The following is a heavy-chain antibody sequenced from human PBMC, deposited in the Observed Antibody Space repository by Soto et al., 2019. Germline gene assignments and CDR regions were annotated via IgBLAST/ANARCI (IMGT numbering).Heavy chain of an antibody. J-gene: IGHJ4*02. Sequence: QAQLQEAGPGLVKPSQTLSLTCSVSGASISSGDYYWSWFRQPPGKGLEWIGYIYQNGGTYCNPSINSRFNISLDTSNNTFSLKLTYVSAADPAVYYCASQVIEHSSCSFLYDYWGQGTLVTVSS. D-gene: IGHD2-15*01. CDR3: ASQVIEHSSCSFLYDY. CDR2: IYQNGGT. CDR1: GASISSGDYY. V-gene: IGHV4-30-4*01.